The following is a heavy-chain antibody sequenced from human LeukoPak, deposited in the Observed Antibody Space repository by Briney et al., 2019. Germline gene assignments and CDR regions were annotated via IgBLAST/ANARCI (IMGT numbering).Heavy chain of an antibody. CDR3: ARDTNGVDV. J-gene: IGHJ6*02. V-gene: IGHV4-61*01. CDR1: DGSVSRGNYY. Sequence: SETLSLTCTVSDGSVSRGNYYWSWIRQSPGKGLEWIGHIFYTGSTNYSPSLKSRVTISIDTSKYQFSLRLTSVTAADTAVYYCARDTNGVDVWGQGTTVTVSS. CDR2: IFYTGST. D-gene: IGHD1-1*01.